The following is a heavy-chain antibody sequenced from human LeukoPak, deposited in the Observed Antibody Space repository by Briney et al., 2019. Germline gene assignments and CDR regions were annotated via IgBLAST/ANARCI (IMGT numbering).Heavy chain of an antibody. CDR3: ARDPAFGAVDI. D-gene: IGHD3-16*01. J-gene: IGHJ3*02. Sequence: GGSLRLSCAASGFTFSSSWMSWVRQAPGRGLYWVADINPGGNEILYADSVKGRFTISRDNAKNSLYLQMNSLTVEDTALYYCARDPAFGAVDIWGQGTMVTVSS. CDR1: GFTFSSSW. V-gene: IGHV3-7*05. CDR2: INPGGNEI.